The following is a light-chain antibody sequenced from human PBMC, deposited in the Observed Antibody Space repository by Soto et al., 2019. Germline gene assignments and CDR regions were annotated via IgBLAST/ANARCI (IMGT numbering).Light chain of an antibody. CDR2: EVS. Sequence: QSALAQPPSASGSPGQSVTISCTGTSSDVGGYNFVSWYQHHPGKAPKVIIYEVSKRPSGVPNRFSGSKSGNKASLTVSGLQAEEEADYYFSSYAGRNIYVFGTGTKLTVL. CDR3: SSYAGRNIYV. CDR1: SSDVGGYNF. V-gene: IGLV2-8*01. J-gene: IGLJ1*01.